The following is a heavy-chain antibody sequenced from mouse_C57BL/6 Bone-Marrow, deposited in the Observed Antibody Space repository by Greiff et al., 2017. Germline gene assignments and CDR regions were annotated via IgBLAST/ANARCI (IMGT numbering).Heavy chain of an antibody. CDR3: ASGGYDWFDY. Sequence: VKLVESGAELARPGASVKLSCKASGYTFTSYGISWVKQSTGQGLEWIGKIYPRSGNTYYNAKFKGNATLAADKSSSTAYMKLRSLTSEDSAVYFCASGGYDWFDYWGQGTLVTVSA. J-gene: IGHJ3*01. CDR1: GYTFTSYG. V-gene: IGHV1-81*01. D-gene: IGHD2-2*01. CDR2: IYPRSGNT.